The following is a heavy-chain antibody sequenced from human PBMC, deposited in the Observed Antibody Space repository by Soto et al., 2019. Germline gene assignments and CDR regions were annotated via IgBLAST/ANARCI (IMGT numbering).Heavy chain of an antibody. V-gene: IGHV3-30*04. CDR3: ARDPRGDYDTAAYFDS. J-gene: IGHJ4*02. CDR1: GFTFTGYA. D-gene: IGHD3-22*01. Sequence: QVQLVESGGGVVQPGRSLRLSCEASGFTFTGYAMHWVRQAPGKGLEWVAITSFDERYKFYAASVKGRFTISRDNSKNTLYLQMDSLSPEDTARYFCARDPRGDYDTAAYFDSGGQGALVIVSS. CDR2: TSFDERYK.